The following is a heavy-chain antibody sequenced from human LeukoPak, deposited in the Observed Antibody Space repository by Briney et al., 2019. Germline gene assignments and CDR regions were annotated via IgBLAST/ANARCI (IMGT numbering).Heavy chain of an antibody. D-gene: IGHD6-19*01. J-gene: IGHJ6*02. Sequence: ASVKVSCKASGYTFTSYGISWVRQAPGQGLGWMGWISAYNGNTNYAQKLQGRVTMTTDTSTSTAYMELRSLRSDDTAVYYCARDRIAVAARYYGMDVWGQGTTVTVSS. V-gene: IGHV1-18*01. CDR2: ISAYNGNT. CDR1: GYTFTSYG. CDR3: ARDRIAVAARYYGMDV.